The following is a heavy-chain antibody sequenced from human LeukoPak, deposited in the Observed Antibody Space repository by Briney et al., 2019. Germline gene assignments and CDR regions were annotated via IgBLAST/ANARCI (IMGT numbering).Heavy chain of an antibody. CDR2: INHSGST. J-gene: IGHJ4*02. V-gene: IGHV4-34*01. CDR1: GGSFSGYY. CDR3: ASPPDSSGYYYSY. D-gene: IGHD3-22*01. Sequence: PSETLSLTCAVYGGSFSGYYWSWIRQPPGKGLEWIGEINHSGSTNYNPSLKSRVTISVDTSKNQFSLKLSSVTAADTAVYYCASPPDSSGYYYSYWGQGTLVTVSS.